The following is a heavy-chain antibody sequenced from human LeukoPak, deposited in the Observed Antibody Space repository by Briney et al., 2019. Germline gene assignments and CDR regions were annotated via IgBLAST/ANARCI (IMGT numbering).Heavy chain of an antibody. Sequence: GGSLRLSCAASGFTFSSYSMNWVRQAPGKGLEWVSSISSSSSYIYYADSVEGRFTISRDNAKNSLYLQMNSLRAEDTAVYYCARDLALDYYDSSERGYWGQGTLVTVSS. D-gene: IGHD3-22*01. CDR3: ARDLALDYYDSSERGY. J-gene: IGHJ4*02. CDR1: GFTFSSYS. V-gene: IGHV3-21*01. CDR2: ISSSSSYI.